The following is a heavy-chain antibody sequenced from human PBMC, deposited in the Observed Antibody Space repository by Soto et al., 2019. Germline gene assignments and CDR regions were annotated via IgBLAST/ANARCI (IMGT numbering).Heavy chain of an antibody. Sequence: QVQLVQSGAEVKKPGSSVKVSCKASGGTFSSYAISWVRQAPGQGLEWMGGIIPIFGTANYAQKFQGRVTITADKSTSTAEVELSSMRSEDTAVYYCARKGYCSSTSCSNRVYYYYGMDVWGQGTTVTVSS. V-gene: IGHV1-69*06. CDR3: ARKGYCSSTSCSNRVYYYYGMDV. CDR1: GGTFSSYA. D-gene: IGHD2-2*01. J-gene: IGHJ6*02. CDR2: IIPIFGTA.